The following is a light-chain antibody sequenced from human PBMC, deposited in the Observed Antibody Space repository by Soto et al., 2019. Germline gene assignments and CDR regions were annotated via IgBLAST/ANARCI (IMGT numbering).Light chain of an antibody. Sequence: DIQMTQSPSSLSASIGDRVTITCRASQGIKNDLAWYQQKPGKAPKVLIYDASSLGSGVPSRFSGSGSGTEFTLTISSLQPDDFATYFCQQYQTYSTFGQGTRLEIK. CDR3: QQYQTYST. CDR2: DAS. CDR1: QGIKND. J-gene: IGKJ5*01. V-gene: IGKV1-17*01.